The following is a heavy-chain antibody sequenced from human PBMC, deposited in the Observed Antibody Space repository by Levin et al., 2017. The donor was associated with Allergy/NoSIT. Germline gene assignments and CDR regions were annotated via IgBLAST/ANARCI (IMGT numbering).Heavy chain of an antibody. CDR1: GFTFTFYA. V-gene: IGHV1-18*01. Sequence: ASVKVSCKASGFTFTFYAFTWVRQAPGQGLEWMGWISPYNGDTKYAQKLQGRVTMTTDTSTSTAHMELRSLRFDDTAVYYCAREMAGTAADTFELWGQGTMVTVSS. CDR2: ISPYNGDT. J-gene: IGHJ3*01. CDR3: AREMAGTAADTFEL. D-gene: IGHD6-19*01.